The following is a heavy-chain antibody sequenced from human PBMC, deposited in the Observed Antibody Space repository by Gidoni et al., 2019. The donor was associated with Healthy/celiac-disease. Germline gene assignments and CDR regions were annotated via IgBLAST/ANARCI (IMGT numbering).Heavy chain of an antibody. CDR1: GFTFGDYA. CDR2: IRSKAYGGTT. J-gene: IGHJ4*02. V-gene: IGHV3-49*05. CDR3: TRADLVLLCPGPFDY. Sequence: EVQLVESGGGLVKPGRSLRLSCTASGFTFGDYAMSWFRQAPGKGLEWVGFIRSKAYGGTTEYAASVKGRFTISRDDSKSIAYLQMNSLKTEDTAVYYCTRADLVLLCPGPFDYWGQGTLVTVSS. D-gene: IGHD3-10*01.